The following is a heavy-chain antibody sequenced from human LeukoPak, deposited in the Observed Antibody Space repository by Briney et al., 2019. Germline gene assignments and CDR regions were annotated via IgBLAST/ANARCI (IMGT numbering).Heavy chain of an antibody. Sequence: SETLSLTCAVYGGSFSGYYWSWIRQPPGKGLEWIGEINHSGSTNYNPSLKSRVTISVDTSKNQFSLKLSSVTAADTAVYYCARVSRVRGVIITHFDYWGQGTLVTVSS. CDR2: INHSGST. V-gene: IGHV4-34*01. J-gene: IGHJ4*02. D-gene: IGHD3-10*01. CDR1: GGSFSGYY. CDR3: ARVSRVRGVIITHFDY.